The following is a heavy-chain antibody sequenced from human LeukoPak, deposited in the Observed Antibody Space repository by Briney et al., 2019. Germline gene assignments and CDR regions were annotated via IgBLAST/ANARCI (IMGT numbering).Heavy chain of an antibody. J-gene: IGHJ4*02. V-gene: IGHV4-59*01. Sequence: SETLSLTCTVSGGSISSYYWSWIRQPPGKGLEWIGYIYYSGSTNYSPSLKSRVTISVDTSKNQFSLKLSSVTAADTAVYYCARDPGKMASLSYWGQGTLVTVSS. CDR1: GGSISSYY. CDR3: ARDPGKMASLSY. D-gene: IGHD5-24*01. CDR2: IYYSGST.